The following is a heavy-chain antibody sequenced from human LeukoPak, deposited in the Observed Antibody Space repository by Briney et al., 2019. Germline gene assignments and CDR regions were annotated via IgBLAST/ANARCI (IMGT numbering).Heavy chain of an antibody. D-gene: IGHD6-13*01. V-gene: IGHV4-34*01. J-gene: IGHJ4*02. CDR3: ARHSLIAAAGVGFDY. CDR2: INHSGST. Sequence: PSETLSLTCAVYGGSFSGYYWSWIRQPPGKGLEWIGEINHSGSTNYNPSLKSRVTISVDTSKNQFSLKLSSVTAADTAVYYCARHSLIAAAGVGFDYRGQGTLVTVSS. CDR1: GGSFSGYY.